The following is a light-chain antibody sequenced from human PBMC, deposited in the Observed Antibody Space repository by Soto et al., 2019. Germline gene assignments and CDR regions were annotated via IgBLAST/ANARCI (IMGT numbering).Light chain of an antibody. CDR3: MQALQTPLYT. CDR1: QSLLHSNGYNY. V-gene: IGKV2-28*01. Sequence: DIVMTQSPLSLPVTPGEPASISCRSSQSLLHSNGYNYLNWYLQKPGQSPQLLIYLSSNRASGVPDRFSGSGSGTDFALKISRVEAEDVGVYYCMQALQTPLYTFGQGTKLEIK. CDR2: LSS. J-gene: IGKJ2*01.